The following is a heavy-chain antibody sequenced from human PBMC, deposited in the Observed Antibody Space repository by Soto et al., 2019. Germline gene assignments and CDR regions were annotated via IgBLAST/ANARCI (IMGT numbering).Heavy chain of an antibody. CDR2: ISSYNGDT. Sequence: ASVKVSCKASGYTFTRSGISWARQAPGQGPEWMGWISSYNGDTNYAQTFQGRVTMTTDTSASTAYMELSSLRSDDTAVYYCTRSAVRPSGGLIGPFDYWGQGTPVTVSS. V-gene: IGHV1-18*01. CDR3: TRSAVRPSGGLIGPFDY. D-gene: IGHD3-16*02. J-gene: IGHJ4*02. CDR1: GYTFTRSG.